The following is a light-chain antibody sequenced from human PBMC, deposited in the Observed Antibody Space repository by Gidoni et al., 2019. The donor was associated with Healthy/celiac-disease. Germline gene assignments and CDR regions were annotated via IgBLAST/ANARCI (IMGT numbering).Light chain of an antibody. J-gene: IGKJ1*01. CDR1: QSISSY. V-gene: IGKV1-39*01. Sequence: DMQMTQSPPSQSASVGDRVTNTCRASQSISSYLNWYQQKPGKAPKLLIYAASSLQSGVPSRFRGSGSGTDFTLTISGQQPEDFATYYWQQSYSTPHTFGQGTKVEIK. CDR3: QQSYSTPHT. CDR2: AAS.